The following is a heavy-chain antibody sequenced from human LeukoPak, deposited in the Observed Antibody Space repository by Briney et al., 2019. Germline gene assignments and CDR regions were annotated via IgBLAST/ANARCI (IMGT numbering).Heavy chain of an antibody. J-gene: IGHJ3*02. V-gene: IGHV1-8*01. Sequence: ASVKVSCKASGYTFTSYDINWVRQATGQGLEWMGWMNPNSGNTGYAQKFQGRVTMTRNTSISTVYMELSSLRSEDTAVYYCARVLSPVWSTHADDAFDIWGQGTMVTVSS. CDR2: MNPNSGNT. CDR1: GYTFTSYD. CDR3: ARVLSPVWSTHADDAFDI. D-gene: IGHD2-8*01.